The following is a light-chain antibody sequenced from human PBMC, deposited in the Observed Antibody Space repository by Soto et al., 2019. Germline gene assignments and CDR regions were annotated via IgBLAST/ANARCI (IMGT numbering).Light chain of an antibody. CDR2: DVN. V-gene: IGLV2-8*01. J-gene: IGLJ2*01. Sequence: QSALAQPPSASGSPGQSVTISCTGTSSDIGAYNYVSWYQQYPGKAPKLIIYDVNQRPSGVPDRFSGSKSGNTASLTVSGLQAEDEAVYYCISFAGGAHVVFGGGTKVTVL. CDR1: SSDIGAYNY. CDR3: ISFAGGAHVV.